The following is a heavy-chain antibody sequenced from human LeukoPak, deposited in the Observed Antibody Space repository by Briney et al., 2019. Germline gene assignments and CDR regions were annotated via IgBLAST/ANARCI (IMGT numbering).Heavy chain of an antibody. V-gene: IGHV3-7*01. CDR3: ARDTGVGPGFDY. Sequence: GGSLRLSCAASGFTFSHYLMHWVRQAPGKGLEWVANIKQDGSEKYYVDSVKGRFTISRDNAKNSLYLQMNSLRAEDTAVYYCARDTGVGPGFDYWGQGTLVTVSS. D-gene: IGHD1-1*01. CDR1: GFTFSHYL. CDR2: IKQDGSEK. J-gene: IGHJ4*02.